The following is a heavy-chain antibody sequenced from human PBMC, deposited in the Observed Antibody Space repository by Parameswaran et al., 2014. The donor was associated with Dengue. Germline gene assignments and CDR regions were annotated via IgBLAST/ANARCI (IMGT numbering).Heavy chain of an antibody. D-gene: IGHD6-6*01. J-gene: IGHJ6*02. Sequence: RWIRQPQEGLEWIGEINHSGSTNYNPSLKSRVAISVDTSKNQFSLKLSSVTAADTAVYYCARCSSPRYYYYGMDVWGQGTTVTVSS. V-gene: IGHV4-34*01. CDR3: ARCSSPRYYYYGMDV. CDR2: INHSGST.